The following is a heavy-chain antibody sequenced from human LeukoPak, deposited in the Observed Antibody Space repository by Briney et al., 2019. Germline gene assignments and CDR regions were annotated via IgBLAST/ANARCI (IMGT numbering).Heavy chain of an antibody. J-gene: IGHJ4*02. CDR3: ASTRPGDYSNEFDY. CDR1: GGTFSSYA. V-gene: IGHV1-69*13. Sequence: ASVKVSCKASGGTFSSYAISWVRQAPGQGLEWMGGIIPIFGTANYAQKFQGRVTITADESTSTAYMELSSQRSEDTAVYYCASTRPGDYSNEFDYWGQGTLVTVSS. CDR2: IIPIFGTA. D-gene: IGHD4-11*01.